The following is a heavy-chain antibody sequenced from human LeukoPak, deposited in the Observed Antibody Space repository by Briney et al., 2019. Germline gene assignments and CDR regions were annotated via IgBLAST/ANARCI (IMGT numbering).Heavy chain of an antibody. V-gene: IGHV1-2*02. D-gene: IGHD2-2*01. CDR3: ARDCTSCYYYYGMDV. J-gene: IGHJ6*02. CDR1: GYTFTGYY. CDR2: INPNSGGT. Sequence: GASVKVSCKASGYTFTGYYMHWVRQAPGQGLEWMGWINPNSGGTNYAQKFQGRVTMTRDTSISTAYMELSRLRSDDKAVYYCARDCTSCYYYYGMDVWGQGTTVTVSS.